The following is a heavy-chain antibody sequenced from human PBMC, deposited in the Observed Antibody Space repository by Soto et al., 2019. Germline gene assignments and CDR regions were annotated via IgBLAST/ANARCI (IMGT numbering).Heavy chain of an antibody. J-gene: IGHJ6*02. V-gene: IGHV1-2*02. CDR2: INPNSGDT. CDR1: GYTFTGYY. D-gene: IGHD3-3*01. CDR3: ARGDYDFWSGLPYYYYYGMDV. Sequence: GASVKVSCKASGYTFTGYYVHWVRQAPGQGLEWMGWINPNSGDTYLAQRFQGRVTMNRDTSIGTAYMELRGLTSDDTAEYYCARGDYDFWSGLPYYYYYGMDVWGQGTTVTVSS.